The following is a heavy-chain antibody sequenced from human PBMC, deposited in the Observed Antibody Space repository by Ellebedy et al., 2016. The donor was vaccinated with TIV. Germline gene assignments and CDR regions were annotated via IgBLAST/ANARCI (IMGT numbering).Heavy chain of an antibody. J-gene: IGHJ4*02. CDR1: GGSISSYY. CDR2: IYTSGST. D-gene: IGHD6-19*01. Sequence: GSLRLXXTVSGGSISSYYWSWIRQPAGKGLEWIGRIYTSGSTNYNPSLKSRVTMSVDTSKNQFSLKLSSVTAADTAVYYCAREGAVAGMGLDYWGQGTLVTVSS. CDR3: AREGAVAGMGLDY. V-gene: IGHV4-4*07.